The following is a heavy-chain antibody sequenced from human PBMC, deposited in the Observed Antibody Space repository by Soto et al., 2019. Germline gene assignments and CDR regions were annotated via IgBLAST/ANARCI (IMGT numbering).Heavy chain of an antibody. D-gene: IGHD1-7*01. CDR1: GFAFSGST. CDR3: FRENYFSYRGMDV. V-gene: IGHV3-73*01. Sequence: PGGSLRLSCAGSGFAFSGSTIHWVRQASGKGLEWVGRIRSKANSYATAYAASVKGRFIISRDDSKTTAYLQMSSLKIEDTAVYYCFRENYFSYRGMDVSGQATTLTLS. CDR2: IRSKANSYAT. J-gene: IGHJ6*02.